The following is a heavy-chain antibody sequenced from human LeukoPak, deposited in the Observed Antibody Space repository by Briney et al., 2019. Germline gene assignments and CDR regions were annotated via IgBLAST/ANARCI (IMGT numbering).Heavy chain of an antibody. CDR1: GYTFTSYG. D-gene: IGHD3-9*01. V-gene: IGHV1-18*01. J-gene: IGHJ4*02. CDR2: ISVYNGNT. Sequence: GASVKVSCKASGYTFTSYGISWVRQAPGQGLELMGWISVYNGNTNYAQKLQGRVTMTTDTSTSTAYMELRSLRSDDTAVYYCARESVLRYFDWLFDYWGQGHLVTVSS. CDR3: ARESVLRYFDWLFDY.